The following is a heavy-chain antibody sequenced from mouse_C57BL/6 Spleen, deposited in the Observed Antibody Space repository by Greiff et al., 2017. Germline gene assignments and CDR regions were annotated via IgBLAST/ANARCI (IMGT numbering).Heavy chain of an antibody. V-gene: IGHV1-54*01. CDR3: AYGDGDYRFAY. Sequence: QVQLQQSGAELVRPGTSVKVSCKASGYAFTNYLIEWVKQRPGQGLEWIGVINPGSGGTNYNEKFKGKATLTEDKSSSTAYMQLSSLTSEDSAVYFCAYGDGDYRFAYWGQGTLVTVSA. J-gene: IGHJ3*01. CDR1: GYAFTNYL. D-gene: IGHD2-13*01. CDR2: INPGSGGT.